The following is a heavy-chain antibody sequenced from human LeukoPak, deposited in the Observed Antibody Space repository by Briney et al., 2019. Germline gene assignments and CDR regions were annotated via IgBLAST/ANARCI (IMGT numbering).Heavy chain of an antibody. CDR1: GYTFTGYY. D-gene: IGHD1-26*01. J-gene: IGHJ3*02. CDR3: ARGGSYLSAFDI. Sequence: ASVKVSCKTSGYTFTGYYMHWVRQAPGQGLEWMGWINPSGGSTSYAQKFQGRVTMTRDMSTSTVYMELSSLRSEDTAVYYCARGGSYLSAFDIWGQGTMVTVSS. CDR2: INPSGGST. V-gene: IGHV1-46*01.